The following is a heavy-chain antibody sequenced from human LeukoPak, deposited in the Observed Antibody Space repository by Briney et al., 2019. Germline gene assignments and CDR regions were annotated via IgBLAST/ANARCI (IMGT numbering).Heavy chain of an antibody. CDR1: GDSEPSNSAA. CDR3: VSGALAGVAY. Sequence: SQTLSLTCAISGDSEPSNSAAWKWIRQSPSRGLEWLGRTYYRSKWYNDYAISVKSRITINPDTSKNQFSLQLSSVTPEDTAVYYCVSGALAGVAYWRQGTLVSVSS. CDR2: TYYRSKWYN. V-gene: IGHV6-1*01. J-gene: IGHJ4*01. D-gene: IGHD6-19*01.